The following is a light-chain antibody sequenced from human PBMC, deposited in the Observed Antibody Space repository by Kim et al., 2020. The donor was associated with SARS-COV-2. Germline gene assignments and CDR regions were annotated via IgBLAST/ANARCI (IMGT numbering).Light chain of an antibody. J-gene: IGKJ2*01. Sequence: PGERVPLSCRASQSVSRRYLTWYQQKPGQAPRLLIHGASTRAPGIPARFSGSGSGTDFTLPISSLQPEDFAVYYCQQDYNLPYTFGQGTKLEI. CDR3: QQDYNLPYT. CDR2: GAS. CDR1: QSVSRRY. V-gene: IGKV3D-7*01.